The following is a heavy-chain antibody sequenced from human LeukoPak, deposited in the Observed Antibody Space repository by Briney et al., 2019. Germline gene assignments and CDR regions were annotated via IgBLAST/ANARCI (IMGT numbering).Heavy chain of an antibody. Sequence: GGSLRLSCAASGFIFSYYSMNWVRQAPGKGLEWVSSINSNSNYIYYADSVKGRFTISKDNDKNSLYLQMTSKRDEDRAVYYCAAERKEQQLVRGGSYYYYGMDFWGQGTTVTVSS. CDR1: GFIFSYYS. V-gene: IGHV3-21*01. J-gene: IGHJ6*02. D-gene: IGHD6-13*01. CDR2: INSNSNYI. CDR3: AAERKEQQLVRGGSYYYYGMDF.